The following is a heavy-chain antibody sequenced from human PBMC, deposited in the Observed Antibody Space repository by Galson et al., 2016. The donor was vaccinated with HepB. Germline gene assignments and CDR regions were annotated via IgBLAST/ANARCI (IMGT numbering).Heavy chain of an antibody. Sequence: SLRLSCAASGFTFSDYGMHWVRQAPGKGLEWVAVIWYDGSNKYYADSVKGRFTISRDNSKNTLFLQMNSLRAEDTAVYYCTSHRLDVSGEYYFDYWGQGTLVTVSS. CDR1: GFTFSDYG. CDR2: IWYDGSNK. CDR3: TSHRLDVSGEYYFDY. D-gene: IGHD3/OR15-3a*01. J-gene: IGHJ4*02. V-gene: IGHV3-33*01.